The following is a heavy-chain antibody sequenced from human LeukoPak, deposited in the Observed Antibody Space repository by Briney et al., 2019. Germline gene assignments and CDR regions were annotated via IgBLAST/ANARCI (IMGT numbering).Heavy chain of an antibody. CDR1: GFTVSSNY. CDR2: IYSGGDT. CDR3: AKERSLEIAVAGTIFDY. Sequence: GGSLRLSCAASGFTVSSNYMGWVRQAPGKGLEWVSVIYSGGDTYYADSVKGRFTISRDNSKNMIYLEMSSLKAEDTAVYYCAKERSLEIAVAGTIFDYWGQGTPVTVSS. D-gene: IGHD6-19*01. J-gene: IGHJ4*02. V-gene: IGHV3-66*01.